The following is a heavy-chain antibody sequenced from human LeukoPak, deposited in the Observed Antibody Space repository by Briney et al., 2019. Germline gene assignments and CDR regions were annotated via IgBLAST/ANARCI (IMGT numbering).Heavy chain of an antibody. CDR2: ISTGSSTI. CDR3: SRAIGGIRYFDWYNWFDP. D-gene: IGHD3-9*01. V-gene: IGHV3-48*02. CDR1: GFTFSTYS. Sequence: AGGPLRLSCAASGFTFSTYSMNWVRQAPGKGLEWVSFISTGSSTIYYADSVKGRFTISRDNAKNSLYLQMNSLRDEDTAVYFCSRAIGGIRYFDWYNWFDPWGQGTLVTVSS. J-gene: IGHJ5*02.